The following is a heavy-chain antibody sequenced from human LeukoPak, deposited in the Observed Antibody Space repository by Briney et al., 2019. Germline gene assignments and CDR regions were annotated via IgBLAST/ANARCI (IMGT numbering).Heavy chain of an antibody. Sequence: PSETLSLTCTVSGGSIGSYHWSWIRQPAGKGLEWIGRVHSSERTNYNPSFKSRSTMSVDTSKNQFSLNLTSVTAADTAVYYCAREWELRSRGMDVWGQGTTVTVSS. CDR1: GGSIGSYH. D-gene: IGHD1-26*01. CDR2: VHSSERT. V-gene: IGHV4-4*07. CDR3: AREWELRSRGMDV. J-gene: IGHJ6*02.